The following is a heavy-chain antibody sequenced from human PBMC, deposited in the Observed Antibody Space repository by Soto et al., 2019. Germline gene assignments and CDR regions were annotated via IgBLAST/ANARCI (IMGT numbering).Heavy chain of an antibody. CDR1: GFIFSSYS. CDR3: ARARTSGVTYYGIDV. Sequence: GGSLRLSCAASGFIFSSYSMNWVRQAPGKGLEWLSYIGGSGSSIYYADSVKGRFTISRDNAQNSLYLQMNSLSDEDTAVYFCARARTSGVTYYGIDVWGQGTTVTVSS. J-gene: IGHJ6*02. V-gene: IGHV3-48*02. CDR2: IGGSGSSI. D-gene: IGHD3-10*01.